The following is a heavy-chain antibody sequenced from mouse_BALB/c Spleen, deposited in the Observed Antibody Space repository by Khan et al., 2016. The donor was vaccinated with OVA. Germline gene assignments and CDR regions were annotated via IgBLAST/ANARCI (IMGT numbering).Heavy chain of an antibody. V-gene: IGHV3-2*02. D-gene: IGHD2-13*01. CDR3: ARSLYYSDSYAMDY. CDR1: GYSITRDYA. CDR2: ISSTGST. J-gene: IGHJ4*01. Sequence: EVQLQESGPGLVKPSQSLSLTCTVTGYSITRDYAWNWIRQFPGNKLEWMGYISSTGSTSYNPSLKSRISITRDTSKNQFFLHLNSVTTEDTATYYCARSLYYSDSYAMDYWGQGTSVTVSS.